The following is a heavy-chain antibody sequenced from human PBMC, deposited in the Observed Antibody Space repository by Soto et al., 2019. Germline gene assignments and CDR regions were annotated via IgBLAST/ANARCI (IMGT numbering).Heavy chain of an antibody. CDR3: AKDGFTGGFDY. CDR1: GFTFITYA. J-gene: IGHJ4*02. D-gene: IGHD3-16*01. Sequence: EVQLLESGGGLVQPGGSLRLSCAASGFTFITYAMTWVRQAPGKGLEWVSTISGRSGRTYYADSVKGRFTISRDNSMNTLHLQMNSLRAEDTAVYYCAKDGFTGGFDYWGQGTLVTVSS. V-gene: IGHV3-23*01. CDR2: ISGRSGRT.